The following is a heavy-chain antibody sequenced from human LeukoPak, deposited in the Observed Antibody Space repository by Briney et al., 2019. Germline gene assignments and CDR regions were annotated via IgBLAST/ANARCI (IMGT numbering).Heavy chain of an antibody. J-gene: IGHJ4*02. V-gene: IGHV4-34*01. CDR3: ARGYGLHFDY. CDR1: GGSFSGYY. D-gene: IGHD4-17*01. Sequence: SETLSLTCGVYGGSFSGYYWSWIRQPPGKGLEWIGEINHSGNTNYNPSLMSRVTLSVDTSKNQFSLKLTSVTAADTAVYYCARGYGLHFDYWGQGTLVTVSS. CDR2: INHSGNT.